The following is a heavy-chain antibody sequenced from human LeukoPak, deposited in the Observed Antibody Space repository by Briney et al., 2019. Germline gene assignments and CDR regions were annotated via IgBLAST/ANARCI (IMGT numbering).Heavy chain of an antibody. CDR1: GFTFSSYA. D-gene: IGHD3-3*01. Sequence: GGSLRLSCAASGFTFSSYAMSWVRQAPGKGLEWVSAISGSGGSTYYADSVKGRFTISRDNSKNTLYLQMNSLRAEDTAVYYCAKSYDFWSGYYTAYWGQGNLVIVSS. CDR2: ISGSGGST. CDR3: AKSYDFWSGYYTAY. J-gene: IGHJ4*02. V-gene: IGHV3-23*01.